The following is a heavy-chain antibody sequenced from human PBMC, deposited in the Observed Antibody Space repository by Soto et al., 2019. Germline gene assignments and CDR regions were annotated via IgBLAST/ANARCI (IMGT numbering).Heavy chain of an antibody. Sequence: QVQLVESGGGVVQPGRSLRLSCAASGFTFSSYGMHWVRQAPGKGLEWVAVIWYDGSNKYYADSVKGRCTISRDNSKNTLHLQMTSQRAEDTAVYYCARDLSRYSSCPVDYRGQGTLVTVSS. CDR3: ARDLSRYSSCPVDY. J-gene: IGHJ4*02. D-gene: IGHD6-19*01. CDR2: IWYDGSNK. V-gene: IGHV3-33*01. CDR1: GFTFSSYG.